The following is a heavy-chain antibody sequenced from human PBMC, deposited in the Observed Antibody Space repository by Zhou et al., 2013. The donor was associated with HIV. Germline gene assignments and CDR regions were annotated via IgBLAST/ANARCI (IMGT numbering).Heavy chain of an antibody. J-gene: IGHJ4*02. CDR2: ISPYDGDT. CDR3: ARSHKWLQLRYQGNFDY. CDR1: GYRFISYG. Sequence: QVQLVQSGPQMKKPGASVKVSCKTSGYRFISYGFSWLRQAPGQGLEWMGWISPYDGDTNYAQKFQDRLIMTRDTSITTVYMELKRLTSEDTAMYFCARSHKWLQLRYQGNFDYWGQGTVVTVSS. V-gene: IGHV1-18*01. D-gene: IGHD5-12*01.